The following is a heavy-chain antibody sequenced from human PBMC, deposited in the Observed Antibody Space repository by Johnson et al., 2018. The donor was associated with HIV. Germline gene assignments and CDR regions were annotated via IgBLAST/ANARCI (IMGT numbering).Heavy chain of an antibody. D-gene: IGHD4-17*01. V-gene: IGHV3-30*02. CDR3: ARDAKVDYGDAFDI. CDR2: IRYDGSNK. J-gene: IGHJ3*02. CDR1: GFTFSSYG. Sequence: MQLVESGGGVVQPGGSLRLSCAASGFTFSSYGMHWVRQAPGKGLEWVAFIRYDGSNKYYTDSVKGRFTISRDNSKNTLYLQMNSLRAEDTAVYYCARDAKVDYGDAFDIWGQGTKVTVSS.